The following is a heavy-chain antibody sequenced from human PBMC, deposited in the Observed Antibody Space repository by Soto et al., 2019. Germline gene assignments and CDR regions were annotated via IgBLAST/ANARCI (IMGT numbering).Heavy chain of an antibody. Sequence: ASVKASCKASGFSFSGYFLHWVRLAPGQGLEWMGRINPNSGVANFAQKLQVRVTLTTNTSISTAYMELSSLRSEDTAVYYCARSEALLITMVRGVIIMNYYYGMDVWGQGTTVTVSS. J-gene: IGHJ6*02. CDR2: INPNSGVA. V-gene: IGHV1-2*02. D-gene: IGHD3-10*01. CDR1: GFSFSGYF. CDR3: ARSEALLITMVRGVIIMNYYYGMDV.